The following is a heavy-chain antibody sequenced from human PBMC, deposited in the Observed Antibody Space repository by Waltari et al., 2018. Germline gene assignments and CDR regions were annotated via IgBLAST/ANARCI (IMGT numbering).Heavy chain of an antibody. J-gene: IGHJ4*02. CDR3: AREIGYSSGWYGGD. D-gene: IGHD6-19*01. Sequence: QVPLQESGPGLVKPSETLSLTCAVSGYSISSGYYWGWIRQPPGKGLEWIGSIYHSGSTYYNPSLKSRVTISVDTSKNQFSLKLSSVTAADTAVYYCAREIGYSSGWYGGDWGQGTLVTVSS. CDR1: GYSISSGYY. CDR2: IYHSGST. V-gene: IGHV4-38-2*02.